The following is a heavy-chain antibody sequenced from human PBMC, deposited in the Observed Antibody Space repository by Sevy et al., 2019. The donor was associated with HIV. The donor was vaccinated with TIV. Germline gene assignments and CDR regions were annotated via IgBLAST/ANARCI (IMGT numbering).Heavy chain of an antibody. J-gene: IGHJ6*02. Sequence: ASVKVSCKASGYTFSDSGYYVHWVRQAPGQGLEWMGWINPKSGGTNYAQKFQGRVTMTRDTSVSTAKLELSRLRSDDTAVYYCARESYDFWTGPVDYDYGMDVWGQGTTVTVSS. V-gene: IGHV1-2*02. CDR2: INPKSGGT. CDR1: GYTFSDSGYY. D-gene: IGHD3-3*01. CDR3: ARESYDFWTGPVDYDYGMDV.